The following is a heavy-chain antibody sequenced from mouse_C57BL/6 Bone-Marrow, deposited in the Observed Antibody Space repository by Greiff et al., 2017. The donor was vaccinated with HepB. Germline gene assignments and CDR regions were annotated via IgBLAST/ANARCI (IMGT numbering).Heavy chain of an antibody. CDR1: GFTFSDYY. Sequence: EVKLMESEGGLVQPGRSMKLSCTASGFTFSDYYMAWVRQVPEKGLEWVANINYDGSSTYYLDSLKSRFIISRDNAKNILYLQMSSLKSEDTATYYCARDLLYYGSSYWYFDVWGTGTTVTVSS. J-gene: IGHJ1*03. D-gene: IGHD1-1*01. CDR2: INYDGSST. CDR3: ARDLLYYGSSYWYFDV. V-gene: IGHV5-16*01.